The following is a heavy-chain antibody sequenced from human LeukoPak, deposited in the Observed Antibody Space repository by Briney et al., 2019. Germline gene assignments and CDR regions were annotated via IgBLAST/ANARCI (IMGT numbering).Heavy chain of an antibody. D-gene: IGHD3-22*01. Sequence: GGSLRLSCAASGFTFSSYWMSWVRQAPGRGLEWPANIKQDGSEKYYVDSVKGRFTISRDNAKNSLYLQMNSLRAEDTAVYYCARVTYYYDSSGYYGDYWGQGTLVTVSS. CDR2: IKQDGSEK. V-gene: IGHV3-7*01. CDR1: GFTFSSYW. CDR3: ARVTYYYDSSGYYGDY. J-gene: IGHJ4*02.